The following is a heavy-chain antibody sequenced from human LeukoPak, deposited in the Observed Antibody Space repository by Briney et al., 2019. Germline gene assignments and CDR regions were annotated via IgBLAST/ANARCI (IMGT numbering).Heavy chain of an antibody. J-gene: IGHJ3*02. CDR3: SGSRPTFDAFEI. CDR1: GFAFKNYA. CDR2: ISYDGDNK. Sequence: GGSLRLSCAASGFAFKNYAMSWVRQAPGKGLEWVAVISYDGDNKYYADSVKGRFTISRDNSKNTLYLQMNSLRVEDTAVYYCSGSRPTFDAFEIWGQGTMVTVSS. V-gene: IGHV3-30*03.